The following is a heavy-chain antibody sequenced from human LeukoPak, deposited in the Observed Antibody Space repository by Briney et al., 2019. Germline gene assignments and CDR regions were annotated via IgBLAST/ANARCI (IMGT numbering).Heavy chain of an antibody. D-gene: IGHD1-26*01. J-gene: IGHJ3*02. CDR2: IYTSGST. V-gene: IGHV4-61*02. CDR1: GGSISSGSYY. CDR3: ARVIAGATGAFDI. Sequence: SETLSLTCTVSGGSISSGSYYWSWIRQPAGKGLEWIGRIYTSGSTNYNPSLKSRVTISVDTSKNQFSLKLSSVTAADTAVYYCARVIAGATGAFDIWGQGTMVPVSS.